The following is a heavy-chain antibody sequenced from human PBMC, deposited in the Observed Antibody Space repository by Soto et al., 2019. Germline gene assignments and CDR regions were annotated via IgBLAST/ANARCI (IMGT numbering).Heavy chain of an antibody. V-gene: IGHV1-69*06. CDR2: IIPIFGTA. CDR1: GGTFSSYA. J-gene: IGHJ5*02. CDR3: ASPVGDYGEEFDP. D-gene: IGHD4-17*01. Sequence: ASVKVSCKASGGTFSSYAISWVRQAPGQGLEWMGGIIPIFGTANYAQKFQGRVTITADKSTSTAYMELSSLRSEDTAVYYCASPVGDYGEEFDPWGQGTLVTVSS.